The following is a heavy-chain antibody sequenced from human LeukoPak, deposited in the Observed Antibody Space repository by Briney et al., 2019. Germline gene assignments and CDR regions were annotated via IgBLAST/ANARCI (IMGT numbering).Heavy chain of an antibody. Sequence: GASVKVSCKASGYTFTSYGISWVRQAPGQGLEWMGWISAYNGNTNYAQKLQGRVTMTTDTSTSTAYMELRSLRSDDTAVYYCARMWTGLVATDDAFDIWGQGTMVTVSS. D-gene: IGHD5-12*01. CDR1: GYTFTSYG. J-gene: IGHJ3*02. V-gene: IGHV1-18*01. CDR3: ARMWTGLVATDDAFDI. CDR2: ISAYNGNT.